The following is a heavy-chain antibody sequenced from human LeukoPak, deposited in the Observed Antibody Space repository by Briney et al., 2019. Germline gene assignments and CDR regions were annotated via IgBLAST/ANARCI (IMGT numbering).Heavy chain of an antibody. CDR3: ARARLWFGELSLDV. J-gene: IGHJ6*04. CDR1: GGSFSGYY. Sequence: SETLSLTCAVYGGSFSGYYWSWIRQPPGKGLEWIGEINHSGSTNYNPSLKSRVTISVDTSKNQFSLKLSSVTAADTAVYYCARARLWFGELSLDVWGKGTTVTISS. D-gene: IGHD3-10*01. V-gene: IGHV4-34*01. CDR2: INHSGST.